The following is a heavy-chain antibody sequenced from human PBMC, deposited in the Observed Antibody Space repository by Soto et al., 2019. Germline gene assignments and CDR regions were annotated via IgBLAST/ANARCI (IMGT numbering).Heavy chain of an antibody. CDR2: IYYLGST. Sequence: NPSETLSLTCSVSGGSMSEYFWSWIRQSPGKGLEWIGYIYYLGSTDYNPSLKSRVTISVDTSKRQFSLRLTSVTAADTAVYYCARYGYDGSGSPYPAYWGPGTQVTVSS. CDR3: ARYGYDGSGSPYPAY. V-gene: IGHV4-59*01. J-gene: IGHJ4*02. CDR1: GGSMSEYF. D-gene: IGHD3-10*01.